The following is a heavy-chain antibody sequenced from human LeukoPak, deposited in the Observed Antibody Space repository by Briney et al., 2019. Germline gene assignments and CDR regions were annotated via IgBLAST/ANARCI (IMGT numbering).Heavy chain of an antibody. CDR3: ARGGGKKYSYGYSDY. Sequence: SETLPLTCAVYGGSFSGYYWSWIRQPPGKGLEWIGEINHSGSTNYNPSLKSRVTISVDTSKNQFSLKLSSVTAADTAVYYCARGGGKKYSYGYSDYWGQGTLVTVSS. CDR2: INHSGST. CDR1: GGSFSGYY. V-gene: IGHV4-34*01. J-gene: IGHJ4*02. D-gene: IGHD5-18*01.